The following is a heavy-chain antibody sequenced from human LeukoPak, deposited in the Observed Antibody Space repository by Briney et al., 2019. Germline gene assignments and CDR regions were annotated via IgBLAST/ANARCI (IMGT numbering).Heavy chain of an antibody. CDR2: INSDGRST. J-gene: IGHJ4*02. V-gene: IGHV3-74*01. D-gene: IGHD6-13*01. CDR3: TRVFVGDEYSSSGY. CDR1: GFTFSRYY. Sequence: PGGSLRLSCAASGFTFSRYYMHWVRQAPGKGLVWASRINSDGRSTTYADSVRGRFTVSRDNAKNTLYLQMNSLKVEDTAMYYCTRVFVGDEYSSSGYWGQGTLVTVSS.